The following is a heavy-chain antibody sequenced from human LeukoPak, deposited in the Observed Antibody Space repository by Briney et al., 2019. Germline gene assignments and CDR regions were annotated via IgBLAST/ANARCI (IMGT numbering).Heavy chain of an antibody. CDR2: IYHSGST. D-gene: IGHD3-22*01. J-gene: IGHJ3*02. CDR3: ARDCPYYDSSGDKAAFDI. V-gene: IGHV4-30-2*01. Sequence: SETLSLTCTVSGGSISSGGYYWSWIRQPPGKGLEWIGYIYHSGSTYYNPSLKSRVTISVDRSKNQFSLKLSSVTAADTAVYYCARDCPYYDSSGDKAAFDIWGQGTMVTVSS. CDR1: GGSISSGGYY.